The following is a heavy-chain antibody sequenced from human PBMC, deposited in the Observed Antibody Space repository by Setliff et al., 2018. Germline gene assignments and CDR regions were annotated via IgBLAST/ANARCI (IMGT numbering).Heavy chain of an antibody. CDR3: ARMSGFQYMDV. CDR1: GASITNINYY. D-gene: IGHD3-3*01. J-gene: IGHJ6*03. Sequence: SETLSLTCTVSGASITNINYYWGLIRQPPGKGLEWIGSIFYSGRTFYNPSLKSRVTISLDTSKNQFSLSLSPVTAADTAVYYCARMSGFQYMDVWGKGTTVTVSS. CDR2: IFYSGRT. V-gene: IGHV4-39*07.